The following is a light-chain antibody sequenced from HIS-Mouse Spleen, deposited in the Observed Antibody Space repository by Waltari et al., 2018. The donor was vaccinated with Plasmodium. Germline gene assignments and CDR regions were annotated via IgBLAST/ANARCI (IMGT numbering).Light chain of an antibody. V-gene: IGKV3-15*01. CDR2: GAS. J-gene: IGKJ3*01. CDR1: QSVSSN. CDR3: QQYNNWSLT. Sequence: EIVMTQSPATLSVSPGARATLSCRASQSVSSNLAWYQQKPGQAPRLLIYGASARATGIPARVSGSGSGTEFTLTISSLQSEDFAVYYCQQYNNWSLTFGSGTKVDIK.